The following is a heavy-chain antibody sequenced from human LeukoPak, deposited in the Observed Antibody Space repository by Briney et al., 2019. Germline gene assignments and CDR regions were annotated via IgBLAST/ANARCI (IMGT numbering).Heavy chain of an antibody. CDR1: GGSISSSDYY. D-gene: IGHD6-19*01. V-gene: IGHV4-39*01. CDR2: IYYSGDT. Sequence: SGTLSLTCSVSGGSISSSDYYWVWIRQPPGKGLEWIGSIYYSGDTYYNSSLKSRVTIYVDTSKNRFSLKLSSVTAADTAVYYCARVPGIAVDGIDYWGQGTLVTVSS. CDR3: ARVPGIAVDGIDY. J-gene: IGHJ4*02.